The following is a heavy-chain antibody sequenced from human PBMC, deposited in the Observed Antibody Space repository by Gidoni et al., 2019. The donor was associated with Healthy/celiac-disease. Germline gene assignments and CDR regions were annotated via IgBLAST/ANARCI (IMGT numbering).Heavy chain of an antibody. CDR2: IYYSGST. D-gene: IGHD3-3*01. CDR1: GGSISSSSYY. Sequence: QLQLQESGPGLVKPSETLSLTCTVSGGSISSSSYYWGWIRQPPGKGLEWIGSIYYSGSTYYNPSLKSRVTISVDTSKNQFSLKLSSVTAADTAVYYCARRSGYDFWSGYYQYNWFDPWGQGTLVTVSS. J-gene: IGHJ5*02. CDR3: ARRSGYDFWSGYYQYNWFDP. V-gene: IGHV4-39*01.